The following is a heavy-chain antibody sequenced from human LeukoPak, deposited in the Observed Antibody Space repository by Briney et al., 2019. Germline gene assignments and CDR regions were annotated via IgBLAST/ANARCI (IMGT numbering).Heavy chain of an antibody. CDR3: ARQGIDAFDI. J-gene: IGHJ3*02. CDR2: IYYTGTR. Sequence: SETLSLTCTVSGGSISSHYWSWIRQPPGKGLEWIAYIYYTGTRNYNPSLKSRVTISVDPSKNQISLRLSSVTAADTAVYYCARQGIDAFDIWGQGTLVTVSS. CDR1: GGSISSHY. V-gene: IGHV4-59*08.